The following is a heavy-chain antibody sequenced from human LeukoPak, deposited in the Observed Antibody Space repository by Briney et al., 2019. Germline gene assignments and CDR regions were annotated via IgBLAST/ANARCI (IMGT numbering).Heavy chain of an antibody. V-gene: IGHV4-38-2*02. Sequence: PETLSLTCTVSGYSISSGYYWGWVRLPPGKGLEWIGSIYHSGSTYYNPSLKSRVTISVDTSKNQFSLKLSSVTAADTAVYYCARFTKSITIFGVVTPGSGSRGQRYFDLWGRGTLVTVSS. CDR3: ARFTKSITIFGVVTPGSGSRGQRYFDL. CDR1: GYSISSGYY. J-gene: IGHJ2*01. CDR2: IYHSGST. D-gene: IGHD3-3*01.